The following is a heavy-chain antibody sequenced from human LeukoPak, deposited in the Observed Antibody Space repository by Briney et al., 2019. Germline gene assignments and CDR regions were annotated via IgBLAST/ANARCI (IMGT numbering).Heavy chain of an antibody. CDR3: ARFAYYYDSSGYYFPFDY. CDR1: GYTFTGYY. Sequence: ASVKVSCKASGYTFTGYYMHWVRQAPGQGLEWMGRINPNSGGTNYAQKFQGRVTMTRDTSISTAYMELSRLRSDDTAVYYCARFAYYYDSSGYYFPFDYWGRGTLVTVSS. J-gene: IGHJ4*02. V-gene: IGHV1-2*06. D-gene: IGHD3-22*01. CDR2: INPNSGGT.